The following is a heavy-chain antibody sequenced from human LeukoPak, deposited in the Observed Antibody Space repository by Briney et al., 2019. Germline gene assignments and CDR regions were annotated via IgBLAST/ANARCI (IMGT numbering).Heavy chain of an antibody. Sequence: GGSLRLSCAASGFTFSSYAMSWVRQAPGKGLEWVSAISGSGGSTYYADSVKGRFTISRDNSKNTLYLQMNSLRAEDTAVYYCAKDPDYDFWSGSPYFDYWGQGTLVTVSS. V-gene: IGHV3-23*01. D-gene: IGHD3-3*01. CDR1: GFTFSSYA. J-gene: IGHJ4*02. CDR3: AKDPDYDFWSGSPYFDY. CDR2: ISGSGGST.